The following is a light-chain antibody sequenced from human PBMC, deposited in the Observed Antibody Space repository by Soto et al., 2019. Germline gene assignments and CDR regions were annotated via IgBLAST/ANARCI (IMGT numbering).Light chain of an antibody. CDR2: AAS. V-gene: IGKV1-9*01. J-gene: IGKJ2*01. CDR3: QQRNSYPMYT. Sequence: DIQLTQSPSFLSASVVDIVTITCRASQGISSYLAWYQQKPGKAPKLLIYAASTLQSGVPSRFSGSRSGTKFTLTGSSLHRDDFATYYCQQRNSYPMYTFGKGTKLQIK. CDR1: QGISSY.